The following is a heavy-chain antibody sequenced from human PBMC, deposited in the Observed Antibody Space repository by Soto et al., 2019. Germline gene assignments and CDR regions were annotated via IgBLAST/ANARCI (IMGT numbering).Heavy chain of an antibody. CDR1: GYTFSSYY. V-gene: IGHV1-46*01. CDR2: INPGGGST. Sequence: QVQLVQAGAEVKKPGASVDVSCRASGYTFSSYYIHWVRQAPGQGLEWMGIINPGGGSTNYAQKCQGRVTLTRDTSTSTVYMALSGLRSDDAAVYYCARGTYSYAYLDHWGQGTLVTVSS. CDR3: ARGTYSYAYLDH. D-gene: IGHD5-18*01. J-gene: IGHJ4*02.